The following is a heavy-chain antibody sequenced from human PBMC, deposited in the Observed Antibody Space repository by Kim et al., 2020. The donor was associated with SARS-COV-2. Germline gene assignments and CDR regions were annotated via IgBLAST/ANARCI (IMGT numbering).Heavy chain of an antibody. V-gene: IGHV4-39*01. CDR3: ARRPSFSDSSGYLPFDY. CDR2: IYYSGST. D-gene: IGHD3-22*01. J-gene: IGHJ4*02. Sequence: SETLSLTCTVSGGSISSSSYYWGWIRQPPGKGLEWIGSIYYSGSTYYNPSLKSRVTISVDTSKNQFSLKLSSVTAADTAVYYCARRPSFSDSSGYLPFDYWGQGTLVTVSS. CDR1: GGSISSSSYY.